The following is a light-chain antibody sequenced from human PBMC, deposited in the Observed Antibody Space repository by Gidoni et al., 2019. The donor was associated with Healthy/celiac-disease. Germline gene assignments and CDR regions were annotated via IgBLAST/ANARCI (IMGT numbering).Light chain of an antibody. V-gene: IGKV2-28*01. Sequence: IVMTQSPLSVHVTPGEPASLSCRSSQSLLHSNGYNYLDWYLQKPGQSLQLLIYLGSNRASGVPDRFSGSGSGTDFTLKISRVEAEDVGVYYCMQALQTPCTFGQGTKLEIK. CDR3: MQALQTPCT. CDR2: LGS. J-gene: IGKJ2*02. CDR1: QSLLHSNGYNY.